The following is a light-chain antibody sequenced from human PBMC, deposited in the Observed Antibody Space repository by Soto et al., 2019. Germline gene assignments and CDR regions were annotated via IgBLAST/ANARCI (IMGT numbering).Light chain of an antibody. CDR1: RSISNN. V-gene: IGKV3-15*01. CDR2: DAS. J-gene: IGKJ1*01. Sequence: VMTQSPATLSVSPGESATLSCRASRSISNNLAWYQQKPGQAPRLLMYDASTRATGIPDRFSGSGSGAEFTLTISSLQSEDLAVYYCQQYNNWPRTFGQGTKVEVK. CDR3: QQYNNWPRT.